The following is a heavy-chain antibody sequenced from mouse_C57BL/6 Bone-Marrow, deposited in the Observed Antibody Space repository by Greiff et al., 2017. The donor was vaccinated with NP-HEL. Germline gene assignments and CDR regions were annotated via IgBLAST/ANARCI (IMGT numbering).Heavy chain of an antibody. CDR1: GYAFTNYL. CDR2: INPGSGGT. J-gene: IGHJ4*01. Sequence: VKLQQSGAELVRPGTSVKVSCKASGYAFTNYLIEWVKQRPGQGLEWIGVINPGSGGTNYNEKFKGKATLTADKSSSTAYMQLSSLTSEDSAVYFCARNYYGSEDYYAMDYWGQGTSVTVSS. CDR3: ARNYYGSEDYYAMDY. V-gene: IGHV1-54*01. D-gene: IGHD1-1*01.